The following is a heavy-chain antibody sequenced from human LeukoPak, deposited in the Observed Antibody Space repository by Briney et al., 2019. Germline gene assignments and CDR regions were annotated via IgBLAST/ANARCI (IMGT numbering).Heavy chain of an antibody. CDR1: GYSLTNYW. CDR2: IRSKPNNYAT. Sequence: GESLKISCKGSGYSLTNYWIGWVRQMPGKGLEWVGRIRSKPNNYATTYAASAKGRFTISRDDSKNTAYLQMNSLKTEDTAVYYCTSNIAMVYDAFDIWGQGTMVSVSS. CDR3: TSNIAMVYDAFDI. V-gene: IGHV3-73*01. D-gene: IGHD5-18*01. J-gene: IGHJ3*02.